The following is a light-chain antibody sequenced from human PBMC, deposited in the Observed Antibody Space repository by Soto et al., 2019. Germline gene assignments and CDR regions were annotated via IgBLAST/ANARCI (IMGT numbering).Light chain of an antibody. CDR1: QSVSSN. CDR3: QQYNNWPLTWT. Sequence: EIVMTQSPATLSVSPGERATLSCRASQSVSSNLAWYQQKPGQAPRLLTYGASTRATGIPARFSGSGSGTEFTLTISSLQSEDFAVYYCQQYNNWPLTWTFGQGTKVDIK. J-gene: IGKJ1*01. V-gene: IGKV3-15*01. CDR2: GAS.